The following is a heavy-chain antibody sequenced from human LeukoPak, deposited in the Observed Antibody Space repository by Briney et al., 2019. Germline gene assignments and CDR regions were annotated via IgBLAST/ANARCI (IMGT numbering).Heavy chain of an antibody. CDR3: ARERSDWFDP. CDR1: GGSISSYY. V-gene: IGHV4-59*01. CDR2: IYYSGST. J-gene: IGHJ5*02. Sequence: PSETLSLTCTVSGGSISSYYWSWIRQPPAKGLEWIGYIYYSGSTNYNPSLKSRVTISVDTSKNQFSLKLSSVTAADTAVYYCARERSDWFDPWGQGTLVTVSS.